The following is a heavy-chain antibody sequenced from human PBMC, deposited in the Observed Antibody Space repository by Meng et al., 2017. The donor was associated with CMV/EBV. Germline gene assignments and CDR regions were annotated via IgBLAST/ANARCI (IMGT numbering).Heavy chain of an antibody. CDR3: AKARDSDGYYYVFDY. V-gene: IGHV3-30*18. CDR1: GFAFSNYG. Sequence: SGFAFSNYGMHWVRQAPGKGLEWVAVISYDGSNKYYGDPVKGRFTISRDNSKNTLYLQMNSLRAEDTAVYSCAKARDSDGYYYVFDYWGQGTLVTVSS. J-gene: IGHJ4*02. D-gene: IGHD3-22*01. CDR2: ISYDGSNK.